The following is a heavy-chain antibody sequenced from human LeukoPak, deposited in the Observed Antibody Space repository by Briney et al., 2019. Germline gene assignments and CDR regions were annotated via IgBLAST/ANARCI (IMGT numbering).Heavy chain of an antibody. Sequence: SETLSLTCTVSGYSISSGYYWGWIRQPPGKGLEWIGSIYHSGSTYYNPSLKSRVTISVDTSKNQFSLKLSSVTAADTAVYYCARVGDYVWGSYRHFDYWGQGTLVTVSS. CDR2: IYHSGST. CDR1: GYSISSGYY. J-gene: IGHJ4*02. V-gene: IGHV4-38-2*02. CDR3: ARVGDYVWGSYRHFDY. D-gene: IGHD3-16*02.